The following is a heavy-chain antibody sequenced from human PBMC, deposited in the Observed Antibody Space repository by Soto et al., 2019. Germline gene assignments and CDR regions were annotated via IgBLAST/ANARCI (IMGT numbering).Heavy chain of an antibody. CDR1: GFSFFNYG. V-gene: IGHV3-30*18. CDR3: GKAGGSELRYFDWPEVGV. Sequence: QVHVVESGGGVVQPGTSLRLSCTASGFSFFNYGFAWIRQAPGKGLEWVAVVTYDSSEKYYADSVKGRFTISRDNSKNTVYQQMDSLQHNDSALYYCGKAGGSELRYFDWPEVGVWGQGTLVTVSS. D-gene: IGHD3-9*01. CDR2: VTYDSSEK. J-gene: IGHJ4*02.